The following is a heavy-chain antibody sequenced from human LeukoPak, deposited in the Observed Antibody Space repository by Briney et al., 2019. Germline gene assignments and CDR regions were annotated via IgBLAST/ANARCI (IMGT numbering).Heavy chain of an antibody. J-gene: IGHJ4*02. D-gene: IGHD3-10*01. CDR2: ISSSSSYI. Sequence: PGGSLRLSCAASGFTFSSYSMNWVRQAPGKGLEWVSSISSSSSYIYYADSVKGRFTISRDNAKNSLYLQMNSLRAEDTAVYYCARGSGSMVRGVTHYFDYWGQGTLVTVSS. V-gene: IGHV3-21*01. CDR3: ARGSGSMVRGVTHYFDY. CDR1: GFTFSSYS.